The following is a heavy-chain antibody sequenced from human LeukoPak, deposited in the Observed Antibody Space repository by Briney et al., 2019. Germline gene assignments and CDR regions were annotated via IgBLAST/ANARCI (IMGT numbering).Heavy chain of an antibody. CDR2: ISCDGSNK. CDR1: GFTFSSYA. J-gene: IGHJ4*02. V-gene: IGHV3-30*04. CDR3: ARSPGILGTNYFDY. D-gene: IGHD1-26*01. Sequence: GGSLRLSCAASGFTFSSYAMHWVRQAPGKGLEWVAVISCDGSNKNYADSAKGRFTISGDNSKNTLYLQMNSLRAEDTSVYYCARSPGILGTNYFDYWGQGTLVTVSS.